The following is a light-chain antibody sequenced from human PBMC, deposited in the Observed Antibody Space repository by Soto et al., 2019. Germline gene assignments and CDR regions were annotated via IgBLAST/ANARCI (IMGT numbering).Light chain of an antibody. CDR2: EVS. CDR3: WQTSCLPQT. J-gene: IGKJ4*01. V-gene: IGKV2D-29*01. Sequence: EIVMTQTPFSLAVTPGQTASISCKSNHSLRQSGGRTYLYWYVQKSGQPPQLLIAEVSNRFSGVQVRFRGSGSGADFTLYISRVEADDLGVYYCWQTSCLPQTSGGGTRLAI. CDR1: HSLRQSGGRTY.